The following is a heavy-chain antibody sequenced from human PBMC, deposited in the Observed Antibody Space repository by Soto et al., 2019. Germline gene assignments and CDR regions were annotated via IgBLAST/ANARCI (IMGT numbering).Heavy chain of an antibody. V-gene: IGHV3-30*18. D-gene: IGHD5-12*01. J-gene: IGHJ3*02. CDR3: GKDGSGYAYHDAFDI. Sequence: GGSLRLSCAASGFTFSSYGMHWVRQAPGKGLEWVAVISNDGGNKYYADSVKGRFTISRDNSKNTLYLQMNSRRAEDTAVDYCGKDGSGYAYHDAFDIWGQGTMVTVSS. CDR2: ISNDGGNK. CDR1: GFTFSSYG.